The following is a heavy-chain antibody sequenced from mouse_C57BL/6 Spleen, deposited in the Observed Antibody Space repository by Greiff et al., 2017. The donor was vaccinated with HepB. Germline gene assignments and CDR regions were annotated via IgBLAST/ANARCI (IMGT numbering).Heavy chain of an antibody. V-gene: IGHV1-39*01. Sequence: EVQLQQSGPELVKPGASVKISCKASGYSFTDYNMNWVKQSNGKSLEWIGVINPNYGTTSYNQKFKGKATLTVDQSSSTAYMQLNSLTSEDAAVYYGATVNDGSSYDWYFDVWGTGTTVTVSS. D-gene: IGHD1-1*01. CDR1: GYSFTDYN. CDR2: INPNYGTT. J-gene: IGHJ1*03. CDR3: ATVNDGSSYDWYFDV.